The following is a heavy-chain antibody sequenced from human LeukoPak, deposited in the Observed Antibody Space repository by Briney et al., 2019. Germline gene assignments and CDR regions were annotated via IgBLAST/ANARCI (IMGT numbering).Heavy chain of an antibody. V-gene: IGHV4-61*02. J-gene: IGHJ4*02. Sequence: SETLSLTCTVSGGSISSGSYYWSWIRQPAGKGLEWIGRIYTSGSTNYNPSLKSRVTISVDTSKNQFSLKLSSVTAADTAVYYCARAPPSYYDSSGYEDYWGQGTLVTVSS. CDR1: GGSISSGSYY. CDR3: ARAPPSYYDSSGYEDY. CDR2: IYTSGST. D-gene: IGHD3-22*01.